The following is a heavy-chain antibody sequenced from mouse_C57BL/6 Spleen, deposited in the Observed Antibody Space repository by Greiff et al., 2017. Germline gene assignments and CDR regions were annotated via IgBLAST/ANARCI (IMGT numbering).Heavy chain of an antibody. D-gene: IGHD1-3*01. J-gene: IGHJ4*01. CDR3: AKWYLNAMDE. Sequence: QVQLQQSGPELVKPGASVKLSCTASGYTFTSYDINWVKQRPGQGLEWIGWIYPSDGSTKYTEKFQGKATMTVDTSSSTAYLELHSLTSEDSAVYFCAKWYLNAMDEWGQGTSVTVSS. CDR1: GYTFTSYD. V-gene: IGHV1-85*01. CDR2: IYPSDGST.